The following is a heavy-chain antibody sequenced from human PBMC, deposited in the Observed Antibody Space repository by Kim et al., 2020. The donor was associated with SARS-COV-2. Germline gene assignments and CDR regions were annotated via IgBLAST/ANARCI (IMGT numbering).Heavy chain of an antibody. CDR3: AKDGPLELLRFLEWSYPDY. D-gene: IGHD3-3*01. Sequence: GGSLRLSCAASGFTFSSYGMHWVRQAPGKGLEWVAVISYDGSNKYYADSVKGRFTISRDNSKNTLYLQMNSLRAEDTAVYYCAKDGPLELLRFLEWSYPDYWGQGTLVTVSS. CDR2: ISYDGSNK. V-gene: IGHV3-30*18. J-gene: IGHJ4*02. CDR1: GFTFSSYG.